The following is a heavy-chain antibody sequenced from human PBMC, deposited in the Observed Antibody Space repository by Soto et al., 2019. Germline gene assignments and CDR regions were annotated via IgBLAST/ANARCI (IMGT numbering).Heavy chain of an antibody. Sequence: PSETLSLTCTVSGGSISSYYWSWIRLPPGKGLEWIGYIYYSGSTNYNPSLKSRVTISVDTSKNQFSLKLISVTAADTAVYYCARGTTDMDVWGKGTTVTVSS. CDR2: IYYSGST. CDR1: GGSISSYY. V-gene: IGHV4-59*01. J-gene: IGHJ6*04. D-gene: IGHD4-17*01. CDR3: ARGTTDMDV.